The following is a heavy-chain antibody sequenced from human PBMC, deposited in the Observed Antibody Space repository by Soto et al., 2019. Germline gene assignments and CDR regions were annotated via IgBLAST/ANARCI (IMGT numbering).Heavy chain of an antibody. Sequence: EVQLVESGGGLVQPGRSLRLSCAASGFTFDDYAMHWVRQAPGKGLEWVSGISWNSGSIGYADTVKGRFTISRDNAKNSRYLQMNSLRDENTALYYCAKDMKALWFGETYDAFDIWGQGTMVTDSS. J-gene: IGHJ3*02. CDR2: ISWNSGSI. CDR3: AKDMKALWFGETYDAFDI. D-gene: IGHD3-10*01. V-gene: IGHV3-9*01. CDR1: GFTFDDYA.